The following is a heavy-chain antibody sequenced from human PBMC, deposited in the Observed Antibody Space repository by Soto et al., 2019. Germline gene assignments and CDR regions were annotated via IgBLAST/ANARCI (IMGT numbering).Heavy chain of an antibody. J-gene: IGHJ6*02. V-gene: IGHV5-51*01. CDR1: GYKFTNNW. CDR3: ARASFAGRYYYSGMDV. D-gene: IGHD2-21*01. CDR2: IYPGDSDT. Sequence: GESLKISCKGSGYKFTNNWIGWVRQMPGKGLEWMGIIYPGDSDTRYSPSFQGQVTISADRSISTAYLQWSSLTASDAAVYDCARASFAGRYYYSGMDVWGQGTTVTVSS.